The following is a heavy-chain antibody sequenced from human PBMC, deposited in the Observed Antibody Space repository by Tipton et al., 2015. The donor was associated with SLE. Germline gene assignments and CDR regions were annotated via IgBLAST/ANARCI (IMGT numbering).Heavy chain of an antibody. CDR2: ISYDGSNK. V-gene: IGHV3-30-3*01. Sequence: SLRLSCAASGFTFSSYAMHWVRQAPGKGLEWVAVISYDGSNKYYADSVKGRFTISRDNSKNTLYLQMNSLRAEDTAVYYCAKDGGYYYGSGSSYWGQGTLVTVSS. J-gene: IGHJ4*02. CDR3: AKDGGYYYGSGSSY. CDR1: GFTFSSYA. D-gene: IGHD3-10*01.